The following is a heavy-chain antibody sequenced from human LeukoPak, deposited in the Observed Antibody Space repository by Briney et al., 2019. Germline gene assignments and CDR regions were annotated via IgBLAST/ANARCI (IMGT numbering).Heavy chain of an antibody. CDR1: GYSISSGY. J-gene: IGHJ5*02. CDR3: TTSPQRTFWFDP. V-gene: IGHV3-15*01. CDR2: IKSKTDGGTT. Sequence: ETLSLTCTVSGYSISSGYLWGWVRQAPGKGLEWVGRIKSKTDGGTTDYAAPVKGRFTISRDDSKNTLYPQMNSLKTEDTAVYYCTTSPQRTFWFDPWGQGTLVTVSS. D-gene: IGHD1-14*01.